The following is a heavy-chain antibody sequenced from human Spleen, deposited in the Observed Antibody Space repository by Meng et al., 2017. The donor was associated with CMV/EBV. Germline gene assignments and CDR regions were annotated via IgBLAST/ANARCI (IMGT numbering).Heavy chain of an antibody. CDR3: TTDVSGNYDFWSGYYTASYFDY. CDR2: IKSKTDGETT. CDR1: GFMFDDYG. J-gene: IGHJ4*02. V-gene: IGHV3-15*01. D-gene: IGHD3-3*01. Sequence: GGSLRLSCAASGFMFDDYGMSWVRQAPGKGLEWVGRIKSKTDGETTDYAAPVKGRFTISRDDSKNMLYLQMNSLKTEDTAVYYCTTDVSGNYDFWSGYYTASYFDYWGQGTLVTVSS.